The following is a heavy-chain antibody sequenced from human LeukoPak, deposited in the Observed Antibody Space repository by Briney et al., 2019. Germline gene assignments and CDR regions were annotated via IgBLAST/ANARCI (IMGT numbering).Heavy chain of an antibody. V-gene: IGHV3-11*01. CDR2: ISSSGSTI. Sequence: TGGSLRLSCAASGFTFSDYYMSWIRQAPGKGLEWVSYISSSGSTIYYADSVKGRFTISRDNAKNSLYLQMNSLRAEDTAVYYCARDRPDRITIFGVVIMFYYYGMDVWGQGTTVTVSS. CDR1: GFTFSDYY. D-gene: IGHD3-3*01. J-gene: IGHJ6*02. CDR3: ARDRPDRITIFGVVIMFYYYGMDV.